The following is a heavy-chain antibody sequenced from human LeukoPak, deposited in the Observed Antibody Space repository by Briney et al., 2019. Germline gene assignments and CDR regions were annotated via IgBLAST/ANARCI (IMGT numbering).Heavy chain of an antibody. D-gene: IGHD6-19*01. J-gene: IGHJ4*02. CDR2: ISAYNGNT. V-gene: IGHV1-18*01. CDR3: AGGGSRGWDMYYFDY. Sequence: ASVKVSCKASGYTFTSYGISWVRQAPGQGLEWMGWISAYNGNTNYAQKLQGRVTMTTDTSTSTAYMELRSLRSDDTAVYYCAGGGSRGWDMYYFDYWGQGTLVTVSS. CDR1: GYTFTSYG.